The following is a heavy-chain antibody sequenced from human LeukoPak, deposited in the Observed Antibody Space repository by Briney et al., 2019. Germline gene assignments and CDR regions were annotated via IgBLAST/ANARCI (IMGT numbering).Heavy chain of an antibody. Sequence: GASVKVSCKASGYTFTFYYIHWVRQAPGQGLEWMGWISAYNGNTNYAQKLQGRVTMTTDTSTSTTYMELRSLRSDDTAVYYCARDPLGYSYGMIPGYYFDYWGQGTLVTVSS. V-gene: IGHV1-18*04. CDR3: ARDPLGYSYGMIPGYYFDY. CDR2: ISAYNGNT. D-gene: IGHD5-18*01. J-gene: IGHJ4*02. CDR1: GYTFTFYY.